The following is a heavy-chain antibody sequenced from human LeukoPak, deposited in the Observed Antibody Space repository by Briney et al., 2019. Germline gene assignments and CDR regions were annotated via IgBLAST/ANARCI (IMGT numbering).Heavy chain of an antibody. CDR2: ISSDGSYE. D-gene: IGHD3-22*01. CDR1: GFTFSNFW. V-gene: IGHV3-30*03. CDR3: ARLLPSGLLVDC. J-gene: IGHJ4*02. Sequence: PGGSLRLSCAASGFTFSNFWMSWVRQAPGKGLEWVAVISSDGSYEYYADSVKGRFTISRDNSKNTLYLQMNSLRAEDTAVYYCARLLPSGLLVDCWGQGTLVTVSS.